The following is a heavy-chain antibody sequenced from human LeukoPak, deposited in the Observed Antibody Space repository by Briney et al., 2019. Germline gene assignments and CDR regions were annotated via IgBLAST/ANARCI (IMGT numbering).Heavy chain of an antibody. V-gene: IGHV1-18*01. CDR1: GYTFTSYG. CDR3: ARDSSGWSDYYYYYGMDV. CDR2: ISAYNGNT. Sequence: ASVKVSCKASGYTFTSYGISWVRQAPGQGLEWMGWISAYNGNTNYAQKLQGRVTMTTDTSTSTAYMELRSLRSDDTAVYYCARDSSGWSDYYYYYGMDVWGQGTTVTVSS. J-gene: IGHJ6*02. D-gene: IGHD6-19*01.